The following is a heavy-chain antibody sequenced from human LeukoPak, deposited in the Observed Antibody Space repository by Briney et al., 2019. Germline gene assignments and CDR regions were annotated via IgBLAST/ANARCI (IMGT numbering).Heavy chain of an antibody. V-gene: IGHV4-59*01. D-gene: IGHD2-2*01. CDR1: GDSIRNYF. J-gene: IGHJ4*02. CDR2: IYSSGST. CDR3: ARASPIVVEPPAATSFDY. Sequence: SETLSLTCSVSGDSIRNYFWSWIRQPPGKGLEWNGDIYSSGSTNYNPSLKSRITMSLDTSKNQFSLKVSSVTAADTAVYYCARASPIVVEPPAATSFDYWGQGTLVTVSS.